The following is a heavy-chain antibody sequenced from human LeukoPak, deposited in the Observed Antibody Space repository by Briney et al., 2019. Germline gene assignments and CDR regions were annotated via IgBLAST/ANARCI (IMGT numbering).Heavy chain of an antibody. D-gene: IGHD6-13*01. Sequence: PGGSLRLSCAASGFTFRSYEMNWVRQAPGKGLEWVSYIDSGRRSSTNYADSVKGRFTISRDNAKNSLYLQMNSLRAEDTAVYYCARIAAAGYNWFDPWGQGTLVTVSS. V-gene: IGHV3-48*03. CDR2: IDSGRRSST. J-gene: IGHJ5*02. CDR1: GFTFRSYE. CDR3: ARIAAAGYNWFDP.